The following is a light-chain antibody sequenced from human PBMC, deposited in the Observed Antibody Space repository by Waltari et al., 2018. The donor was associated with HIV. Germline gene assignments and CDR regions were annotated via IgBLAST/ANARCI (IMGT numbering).Light chain of an antibody. CDR1: QSVLYNSNNKNH. V-gene: IGKV4-1*01. J-gene: IGKJ3*01. CDR2: WAS. Sequence: DIVLTQSPDSLAVSLGERATINCKSSQSVLYNSNNKNHLAWYQQKPRQPPKLLIYWASARESGVPDRFSGSGSVTDFTLTISSLQAEDVAVYYCQQYYSIPFTFGPGTKVDVK. CDR3: QQYYSIPFT.